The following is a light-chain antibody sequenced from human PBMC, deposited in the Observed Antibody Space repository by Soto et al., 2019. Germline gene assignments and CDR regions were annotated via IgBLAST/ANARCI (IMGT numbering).Light chain of an antibody. CDR3: QQDYKLPWT. CDR2: GAS. CDR1: QGVSSSY. Sequence: EIVMTQSPATLSLSPGERATLTCRASQGVSSSYLSWYQQKPGQAPRLLISGASTRATGIPARFSGSGSGTDFTLTISSLQPEDFAVYYCQQDYKLPWTFGQGTKVEIK. V-gene: IGKV3D-7*01. J-gene: IGKJ1*01.